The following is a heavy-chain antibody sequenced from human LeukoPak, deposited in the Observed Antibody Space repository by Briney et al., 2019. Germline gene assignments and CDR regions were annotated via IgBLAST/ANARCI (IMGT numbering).Heavy chain of an antibody. J-gene: IGHJ5*02. CDR1: GYTFTSYG. CDR2: ISAYNGNT. D-gene: IGHD6-19*01. V-gene: IGHV1-18*01. CDR3: ARAKGVAGIFDWFDP. Sequence: ASVKVSCKASGYTFTSYGISWVRQAPGQGLEWMGWISAYNGNTNYAQKLQGRVTMTTDTSTSTAYMELRSLRSDDTAVYYCARAKGVAGIFDWFDPWGQGTLVTVSS.